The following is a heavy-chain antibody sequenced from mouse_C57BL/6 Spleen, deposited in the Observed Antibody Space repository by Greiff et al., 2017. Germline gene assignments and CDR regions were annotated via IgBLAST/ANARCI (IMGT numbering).Heavy chain of an antibody. CDR2: ISYDGSN. D-gene: IGHD1-1*01. CDR3: AHYGSSFYYFDY. J-gene: IGHJ2*01. CDR1: GYSITSGYY. Sequence: ESGPGLVKPSQSLSLTCSVTGYSITSGYYWNWIRQFPGNKLEWMGYISYDGSNNYNPSLKNRISIPRDTAKNQFFLKLNSVTTEDTATYYCAHYGSSFYYFDYWGQGTTLPVSS. V-gene: IGHV3-6*01.